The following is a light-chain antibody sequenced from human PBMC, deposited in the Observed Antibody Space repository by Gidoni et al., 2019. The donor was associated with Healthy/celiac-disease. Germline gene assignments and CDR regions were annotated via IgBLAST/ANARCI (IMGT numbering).Light chain of an antibody. V-gene: IGLV2-11*01. J-gene: IGLJ1*01. CDR2: DVS. CDR1: SSDVGGYNY. CDR3: CSYAGSYTP. Sequence: QSALTQPRSVSGSPGQSVTISCTGTSSDVGGYNYGSWYQQHPGKAPKLMIYDVSKRPSGVPDRFSGSKSGSTASLTISGLQAEDEADYYCCSYAGSYTPFGTGTKVTVL.